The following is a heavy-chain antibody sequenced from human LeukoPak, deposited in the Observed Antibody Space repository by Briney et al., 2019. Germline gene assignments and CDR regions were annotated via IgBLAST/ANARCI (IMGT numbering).Heavy chain of an antibody. Sequence: PGGSLRLSCAASGFTFSTYGFHWVRQAPGKGLEWVAVIWHDGSKKYYAESVKGRFTISRDDSKNTLYLQMDSLRAEDTAVYYCARVLVPAAAFDYWGQGTLVTVSS. V-gene: IGHV3-33*01. J-gene: IGHJ4*02. CDR1: GFTFSTYG. CDR3: ARVLVPAAAFDY. CDR2: IWHDGSKK. D-gene: IGHD2-2*01.